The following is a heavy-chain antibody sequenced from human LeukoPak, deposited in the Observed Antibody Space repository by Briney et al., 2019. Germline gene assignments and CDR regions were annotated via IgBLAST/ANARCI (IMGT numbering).Heavy chain of an antibody. Sequence: ASVKVSCKASGYTFTSYGISWVRQAPGQGLEWMGWISAYNGNTNYAQKLQGRVTMTTDTSTSTAYMELRSLRSDDTAVYYCARDARYDFWSGYYQPYNWFDPWGQGTLVTVSS. V-gene: IGHV1-18*01. CDR3: ARDARYDFWSGYYQPYNWFDP. J-gene: IGHJ5*02. CDR2: ISAYNGNT. D-gene: IGHD3-3*01. CDR1: GYTFTSYG.